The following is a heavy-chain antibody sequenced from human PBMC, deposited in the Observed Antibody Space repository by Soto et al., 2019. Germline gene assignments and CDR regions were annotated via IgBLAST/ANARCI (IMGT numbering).Heavy chain of an antibody. CDR1: WFSLGASEVC. D-gene: IGHD3-22*01. J-gene: IGHJ4*02. V-gene: IGHV2-70*11. Sequence: SGPTLVNPTQTLTLTCPFSWFSLGASEVCVSWNRQPPGKALEWLARIDWDDEKYYSTSLKTRLTISKDTSKNQVVLTMTNMDPVDTATYYCARMRPTEDTYGYYYYLDYWGQGTPVTVSS. CDR3: ARMRPTEDTYGYYYYLDY. CDR2: IDWDDEK.